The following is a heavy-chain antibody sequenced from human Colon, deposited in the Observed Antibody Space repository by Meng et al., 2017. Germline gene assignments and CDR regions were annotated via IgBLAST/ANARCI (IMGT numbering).Heavy chain of an antibody. CDR1: GYTFTGYY. D-gene: IGHD1-1*01. Sequence: ASVKVSCKASGYTFTGYYMHWVRQAPGQGLEWMGRIHPNSGGTNYAQKFQDRLTMTRDTSISTAFMELSRLRSDGTAVYYCARSPRHNWNDYWGQGTLVTVSS. V-gene: IGHV1-2*06. CDR3: ARSPRHNWNDY. CDR2: IHPNSGGT. J-gene: IGHJ4*02.